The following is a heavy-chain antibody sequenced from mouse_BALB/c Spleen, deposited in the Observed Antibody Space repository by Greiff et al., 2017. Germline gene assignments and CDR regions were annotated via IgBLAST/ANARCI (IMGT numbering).Heavy chain of an antibody. CDR1: GFTFTDYY. V-gene: IGHV7-3*02. J-gene: IGHJ4*01. Sequence: EVKLEESGGGLVQPGGSLRLSCATSGFTFTDYYMSWVRQPPGKALEWLGFIRNKANGYTTEYSASVKGRFTISRDNSQSILYLQMNTLRAEDSATYYCARSILYDGYYLYAMDYWGQGTSVTVSS. D-gene: IGHD2-3*01. CDR3: ARSILYDGYYLYAMDY. CDR2: IRNKANGYTT.